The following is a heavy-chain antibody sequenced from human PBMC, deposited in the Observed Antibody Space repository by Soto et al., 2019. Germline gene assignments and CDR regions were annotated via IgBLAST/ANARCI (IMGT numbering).Heavy chain of an antibody. V-gene: IGHV1-69*13. CDR1: GGTFSSYA. J-gene: IGHJ5*02. CDR2: IIPIFGTA. CDR3: ARWSHIVVVPAANWFDP. D-gene: IGHD2-2*01. Sequence: GASVKVSCKASGGTFSSYAISWVRQAPGQGLEWMGGIIPIFGTANYAQKFQGRVTITADESTSTAYMELCSLRSEDTVVYYCARWSHIVVVPAANWFDPWGQGTLVTVSS.